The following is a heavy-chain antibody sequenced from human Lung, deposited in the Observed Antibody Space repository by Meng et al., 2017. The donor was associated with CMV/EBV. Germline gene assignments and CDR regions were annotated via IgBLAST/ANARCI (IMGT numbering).Heavy chain of an antibody. J-gene: IGHJ4*02. V-gene: IGHV3-48*03. D-gene: IGHD3-22*01. Sequence: AGSLSLXCAASGFTFSSYDMNWVRQAPGKGLEWVSYISSSGSTIYYADSVKGRFTISRDNAKNSLYLQMNSLRAEDTAVYYCAREGVYYDSSGYLDYWGQGTLVTVSS. CDR2: ISSSGSTI. CDR3: AREGVYYDSSGYLDY. CDR1: GFTFSSYD.